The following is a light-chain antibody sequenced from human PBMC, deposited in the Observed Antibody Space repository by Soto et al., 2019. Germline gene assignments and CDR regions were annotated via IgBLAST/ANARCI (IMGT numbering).Light chain of an antibody. V-gene: IGLV2-8*01. J-gene: IGLJ3*02. CDR3: SSYAGSNNLRV. CDR2: EAN. CDR1: SSDVGAFNY. Sequence: QSALTQPPSASGSPGQSVTISCTGTSSDVGAFNYVSWYQQHPGKAPQLMIYEANKRPSGVPDRFSGSKSGNTASLTVSGLQAEDEADYYCSSYAGSNNLRVFGGGTKLTVL.